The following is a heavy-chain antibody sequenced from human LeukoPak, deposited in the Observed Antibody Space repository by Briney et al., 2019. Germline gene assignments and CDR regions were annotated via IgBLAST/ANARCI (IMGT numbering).Heavy chain of an antibody. CDR1: GGSFSGYY. Sequence: SETLSLTCAVYGGSFSGYYWSWVRQPPGKGLEWIGEINHSGSTNYSPSLKSRVTTSVDTSKNQFSLKLSSVTAADTAVYYCARDNNGRFDYWGQGTLVTVSS. D-gene: IGHD2-8*01. CDR3: ARDNNGRFDY. V-gene: IGHV4-34*01. CDR2: INHSGST. J-gene: IGHJ4*02.